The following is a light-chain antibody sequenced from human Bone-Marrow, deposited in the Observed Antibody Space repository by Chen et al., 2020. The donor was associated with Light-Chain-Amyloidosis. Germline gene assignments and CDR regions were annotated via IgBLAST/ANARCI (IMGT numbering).Light chain of an antibody. V-gene: IGLV2-14*03. CDR3: SAYTVSSAWV. CDR2: NVT. J-gene: IGLJ3*02. Sequence: QSALTQPASVSGPPGQSITISCTGSRSDVGGYNFVSWYQQLPGNAPKLLIYNVTNRPSGVSYRVSGSKSGNAASLTVSELQAEDEADYYCSAYTVSSAWVFGGGTKLTVL. CDR1: RSDVGGYNF.